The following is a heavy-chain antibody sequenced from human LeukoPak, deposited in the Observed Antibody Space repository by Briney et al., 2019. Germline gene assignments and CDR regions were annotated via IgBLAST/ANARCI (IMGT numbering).Heavy chain of an antibody. V-gene: IGHV3-20*01. CDR1: GFTFSSYA. J-gene: IGHJ5*02. CDR2: INWNGGST. D-gene: IGHD3-22*01. CDR3: AAISYYYDSSGPSWFDP. Sequence: GGSLRLSCAASGFTFSSYAMSWVRQAPGKGLEWVSGINWNGGSTGYADSVKGRFTISRDNAKNSLYLQMNSLRAEDTALYHCAAISYYYDSSGPSWFDPWGQGTLVTVSS.